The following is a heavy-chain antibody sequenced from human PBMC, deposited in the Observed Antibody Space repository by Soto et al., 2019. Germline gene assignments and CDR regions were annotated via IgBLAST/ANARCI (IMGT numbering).Heavy chain of an antibody. CDR2: IYHSGST. D-gene: IGHD3-16*01. CDR1: GGYISSIYW. J-gene: IGHJ6*02. CDR3: AVAWGGPKTNGMDV. V-gene: IGHV4-4*02. Sequence: QVQLQESGPGLVKPSGTLSLTCAVSGGYISSIYWWTWVRQPPGKGLEWIGEIYHSGSTNYNQSLKSRVMMSVDKSKKPFSLKLKSVTAADKAVYYCAVAWGGPKTNGMDVWGQGTTVTVSS.